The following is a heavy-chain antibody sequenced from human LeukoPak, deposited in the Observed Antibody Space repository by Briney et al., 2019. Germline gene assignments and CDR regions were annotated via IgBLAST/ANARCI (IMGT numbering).Heavy chain of an antibody. J-gene: IGHJ4*02. D-gene: IGHD7-27*01. CDR2: IKQDGSEK. CDR3: ARDRDWGCSYCSY. CDR1: GFTFSNYW. Sequence: GGSLSLSCTASGFTFSNYWMSWVRQTPEKGLEWVANIKQDGSEKVYLDSVKGRFTISRDNSKNTLYLQMNSLRAEDTAVYYCARDRDWGCSYCSYWGQGTLVTVSS. V-gene: IGHV3-7*01.